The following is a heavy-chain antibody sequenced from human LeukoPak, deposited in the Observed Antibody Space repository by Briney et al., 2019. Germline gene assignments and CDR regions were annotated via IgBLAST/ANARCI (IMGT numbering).Heavy chain of an antibody. Sequence: GGSLRLSCAASGFTFSSYSMKWVRQAPGKGLEWVSYISSSSSTIYYADSVKGRFTISRDNAKNSLYLQMNSLRAEDTAVYYCASLLPVTTGDNWFDPWGQGTLVTVSS. D-gene: IGHD1-1*01. CDR3: ASLLPVTTGDNWFDP. CDR2: ISSSSSTI. CDR1: GFTFSSYS. J-gene: IGHJ5*02. V-gene: IGHV3-48*01.